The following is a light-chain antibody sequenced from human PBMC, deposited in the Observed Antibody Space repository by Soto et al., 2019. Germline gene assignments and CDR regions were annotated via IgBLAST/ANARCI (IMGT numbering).Light chain of an antibody. V-gene: IGKV3-20*01. CDR2: GAP. J-gene: IGKJ2*01. CDR1: ESVASTY. Sequence: EIVLTQSPGTLSLSPGERVTLSCRASESVASTYLAWYQQKPGQAPRLLIYGAPNRATGIPDRVSGSGSGTDVTLTISRLGPEDFAVYYCQQYGSSPYTFGQGTKVDI. CDR3: QQYGSSPYT.